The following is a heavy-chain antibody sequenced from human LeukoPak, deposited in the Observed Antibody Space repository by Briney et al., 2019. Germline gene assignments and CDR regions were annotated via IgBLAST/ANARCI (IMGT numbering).Heavy chain of an antibody. J-gene: IGHJ4*02. Sequence: PGGSLRLSCVTSGFIFSSYGMHWVRQAPDKGLEWVAVISDGGSNKYYADSVKGRFIISRDNSKNTLYLQMNSLRAGDTAVYYCATPGGYGDYAPFDYWGQGTLVTVSS. CDR2: ISDGGSNK. V-gene: IGHV3-30*03. CDR3: ATPGGYGDYAPFDY. D-gene: IGHD4-17*01. CDR1: GFIFSSYG.